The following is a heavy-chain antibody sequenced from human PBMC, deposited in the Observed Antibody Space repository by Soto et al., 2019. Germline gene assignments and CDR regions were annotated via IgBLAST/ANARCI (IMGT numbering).Heavy chain of an antibody. V-gene: IGHV4-4*02. CDR3: ARAGRGYCSGGSCYSGLHGMDV. Sequence: QVQLQESGPGLVKPSGTLSLTCAVSGGSISSSNWWSWVRQPPGKGLEWIGEIYHSGSTNYNPSLKSRVTISVDKSKNQFSLKLSSVTAADTAAYYCARAGRGYCSGGSCYSGLHGMDVWGQGTTVTVSS. J-gene: IGHJ6*02. D-gene: IGHD2-15*01. CDR2: IYHSGST. CDR1: GGSISSSNW.